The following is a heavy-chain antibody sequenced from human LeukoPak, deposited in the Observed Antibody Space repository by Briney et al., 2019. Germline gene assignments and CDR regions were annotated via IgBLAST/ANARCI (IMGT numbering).Heavy chain of an antibody. CDR3: ARDGPSEMATVPDFDY. V-gene: IGHV1-18*01. J-gene: IGHJ4*02. Sequence: ASVKVSCKASGYTFTSNGISWVRQAPGQGLEWMGWISAYNGNTNYAQKLQGRVTMTTDTSTSTAYMELRSLRSDNTAVYYCARDGPSEMATVPDFDYWGQGTLVTVSS. CDR2: ISAYNGNT. D-gene: IGHD5-24*01. CDR1: GYTFTSNG.